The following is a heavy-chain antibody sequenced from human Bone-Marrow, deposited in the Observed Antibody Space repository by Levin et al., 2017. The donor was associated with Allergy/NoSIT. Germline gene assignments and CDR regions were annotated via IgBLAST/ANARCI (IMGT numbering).Heavy chain of an antibody. V-gene: IGHV3-30*03. CDR3: AFSIVVVPAAIPLHFDY. J-gene: IGHJ4*02. D-gene: IGHD2-2*01. CDR1: GFTFSSYG. Sequence: GGSLRLSCAASGFTFSSYGMHWVRQAPGKGLEWVAVISYDGSNKYYADSVKGRFTISRDNSKNTLYLQMNSLRAEDTAVYYCAFSIVVVPAAIPLHFDYWGQGTLVTVSS. CDR2: ISYDGSNK.